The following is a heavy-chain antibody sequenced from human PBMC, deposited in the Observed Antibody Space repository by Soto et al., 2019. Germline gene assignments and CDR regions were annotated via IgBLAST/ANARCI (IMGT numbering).Heavy chain of an antibody. V-gene: IGHV4-31*03. J-gene: IGHJ6*02. CDR2: IYYSGST. Sequence: QVQLQESGPGLVKPSQTLSLTCTVSGGSISSGGYYWSWIRQHPGKGLEWLGYIYYSGSTYYNPSLKSRVTISVDTSKNQFSLKRSSVTAADTAVYYCARDSVTTYYYYGMDVWGQGTTVTVSS. CDR3: ARDSVTTYYYYGMDV. D-gene: IGHD4-4*01. CDR1: GGSISSGGYY.